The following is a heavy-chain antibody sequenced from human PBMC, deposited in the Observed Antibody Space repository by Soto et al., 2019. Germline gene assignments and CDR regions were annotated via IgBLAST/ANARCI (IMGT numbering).Heavy chain of an antibody. CDR2: ITGSGGST. D-gene: IGHD6-19*01. CDR3: ARDAVAREGGTQYYFDY. V-gene: IGHV3-23*01. Sequence: EVQLLESGGGLVQPGGSLRLSCAASGFTFSTYGMSWVRQAPGKGLEWVSAITGSGGSTYYADSVKGRFTISRDNSESTLDLQMNSLRAEDTAIYYCARDAVAREGGTQYYFDYWGQGTLVTVSS. CDR1: GFTFSTYG. J-gene: IGHJ4*02.